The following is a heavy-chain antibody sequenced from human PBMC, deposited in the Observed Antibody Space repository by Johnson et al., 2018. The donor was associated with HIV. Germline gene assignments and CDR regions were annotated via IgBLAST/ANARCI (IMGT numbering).Heavy chain of an antibody. CDR2: INWNGGST. CDR1: GFTFDDYG. CDR3: AKDGPPFDI. V-gene: IGHV3-20*04. J-gene: IGHJ3*02. Sequence: VQLVESGGGVVRPGGSLRLSCVASGFTFDDYGMSWVRQAPGKGLAWVSGINWNGGSTGYADSVKGRFTIPRDNAKKSLYLQMHSLGAEDTAVYYCAKDGPPFDIWGQGTMVTVSS.